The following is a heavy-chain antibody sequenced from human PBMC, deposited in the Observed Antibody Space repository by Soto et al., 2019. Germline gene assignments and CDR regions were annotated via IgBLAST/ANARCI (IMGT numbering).Heavy chain of an antibody. J-gene: IGHJ5*02. D-gene: IGHD3-10*01. CDR1: GGTFSSYT. V-gene: IGHV1-69*08. Sequence: QVQLVQSGAEVKKPGSSVKVSCKASGGTFSSYTISWVRQAPGQGLEWMGRIIPILGIANYAQKFQGRVTITADKYTSTAYMELSSLRSEDTAVYYCARDISARAGGASDPWGQGTLVTVSS. CDR3: ARDISARAGGASDP. CDR2: IIPILGIA.